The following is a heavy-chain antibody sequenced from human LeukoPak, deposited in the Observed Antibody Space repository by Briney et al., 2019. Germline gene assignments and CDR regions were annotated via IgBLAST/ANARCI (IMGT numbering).Heavy chain of an antibody. CDR2: IYYSGST. CDR1: GGSISSAGSY. V-gene: IGHV4-30-4*08. Sequence: ASETLSLTCTVSGGSISSAGSYWSWIRQPSGKGLEWIGHIYYSGSTYYNPSLKSRVIISLDKSKNQFSLKLTSVTAADTAVYYCAREGAGDLRAFDIWGQGTMVTVSS. J-gene: IGHJ3*02. CDR3: AREGAGDLRAFDI. D-gene: IGHD1-26*01.